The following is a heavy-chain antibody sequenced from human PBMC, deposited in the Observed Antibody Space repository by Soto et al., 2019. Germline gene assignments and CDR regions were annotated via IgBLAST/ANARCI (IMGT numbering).Heavy chain of an antibody. J-gene: IGHJ4*02. D-gene: IGHD6-19*01. CDR2: IIPLSGTT. CDR1: GATFSNHA. V-gene: IGHV1-69*13. CDR3: AGGPYRSDFYLFDY. Sequence: SVNVSCKASGATFSNHAVSWLRQAPGQGPEWMGGIIPLSGTTNYAQRFRDRVTITADESMTTAYMELSSLRYEDTALYYCAGGPYRSDFYLFDYWGQGTLVTVSS.